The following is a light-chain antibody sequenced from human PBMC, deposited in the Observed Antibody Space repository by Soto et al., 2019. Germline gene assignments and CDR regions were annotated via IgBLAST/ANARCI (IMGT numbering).Light chain of an antibody. CDR3: QQGNSFPFT. Sequence: DIQMTQSPSSVSASVGARGTFTCRASQGLGRWLAGYQQKPGKAPKLLIYAASNLQSGVPSRFSGRGSGTEFTLTISSLQPEDFATYYCQQGNSFPFTFGQGTRLEIK. J-gene: IGKJ5*01. V-gene: IGKV1-12*01. CDR1: QGLGRW. CDR2: AAS.